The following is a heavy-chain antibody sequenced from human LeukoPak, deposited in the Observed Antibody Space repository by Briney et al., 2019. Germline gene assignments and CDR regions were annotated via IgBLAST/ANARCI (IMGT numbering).Heavy chain of an antibody. V-gene: IGHV3-30*02. CDR1: GFTFSSYG. CDR2: IRYDGSNK. D-gene: IGHD2-15*01. J-gene: IGHJ3*02. Sequence: PGGSLRLSCAASGFTFSSYGMHWVRQAPGKGLEWVAFIRYDGSNKYYADSAKGRFTISRDNSKNTLYLQMNSLRAEDTAVYYCARSIDTWALIDIWGQGTMVTVSS. CDR3: ARSIDTWALIDI.